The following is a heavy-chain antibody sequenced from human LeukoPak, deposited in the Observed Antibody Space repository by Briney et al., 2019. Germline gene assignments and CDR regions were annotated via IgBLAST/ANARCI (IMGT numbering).Heavy chain of an antibody. D-gene: IGHD3-22*01. CDR3: AKGGYYYVSSGYLTTFDY. CDR1: GFTFSSHA. V-gene: IGHV3-23*01. Sequence: GGSLRLSCAPSGFTFSSHAMSWVRQAPGTGLEWVSAISGSGGSTYHADSAKGRFTISRDNSKNTLYLQMNSLRAEDTAVYYCAKGGYYYVSSGYLTTFDYWGQGTLVTVSS. CDR2: ISGSGGST. J-gene: IGHJ4*02.